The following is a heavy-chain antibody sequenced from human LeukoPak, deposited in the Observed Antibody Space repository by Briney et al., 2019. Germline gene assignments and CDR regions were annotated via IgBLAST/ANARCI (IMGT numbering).Heavy chain of an antibody. CDR3: ARAPTGFPNWFDP. CDR1: GYSFTTYW. J-gene: IGHJ5*02. V-gene: IGHV5-51*01. Sequence: GESLKISCKGSGYSFTTYWIGWVRQMPEKGLEWMGIIYPGDSDTRYSPSFQGQVTISADKSISTAYLQWSSLKASDTAIYYCARAPTGFPNWFDPWGQGTLVTVSS. CDR2: IYPGDSDT. D-gene: IGHD2-8*02.